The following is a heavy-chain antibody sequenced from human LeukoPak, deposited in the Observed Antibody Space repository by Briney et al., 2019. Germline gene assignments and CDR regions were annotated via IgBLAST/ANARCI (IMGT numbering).Heavy chain of an antibody. CDR2: IYTSGST. CDR3: ARDWGDAFDI. CDR1: GGSISSGSYY. J-gene: IGHJ3*02. D-gene: IGHD3-16*01. V-gene: IGHV4-61*02. Sequence: SQTLSLTCTVSGGSISSGSYYWSWIRQPAGKGLEWIGRIYTSGSTNYNPSLKSRVTISVDTSKNQFSLKLSSVTAADTAVYYCARDWGDAFDIWGQGTMVTVSS.